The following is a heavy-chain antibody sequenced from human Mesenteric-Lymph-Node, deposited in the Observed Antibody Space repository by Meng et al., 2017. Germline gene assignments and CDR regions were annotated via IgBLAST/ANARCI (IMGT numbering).Heavy chain of an antibody. D-gene: IGHD1/OR15-1a*01. J-gene: IGHJ4*02. CDR2: INDDGTRT. CDR3: AKDVGDVTTPGPFDD. CDR1: GFTFKSRG. V-gene: IGHV3-23*04. Sequence: VQLVESGGGLVQPGGCLTLSCTVSGFTFKSRGMSWVRQTPGGRLEWLSTINDDGTRTHYSDSVKGRFTISRDNSRNMLSLQMNSLRVEDTAVYYCAKDVGDVTTPGPFDDWGQGTLVTVSS.